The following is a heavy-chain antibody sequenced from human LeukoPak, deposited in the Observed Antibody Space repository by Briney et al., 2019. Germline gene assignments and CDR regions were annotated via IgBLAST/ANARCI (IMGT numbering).Heavy chain of an antibody. V-gene: IGHV4-59*08. CDR1: GGSISSYY. D-gene: IGHD6-6*01. Sequence: KPSETLSLTCTVSGGSISSYYWSWIRQPPGKGLEWIGYIYYSGSTNYTPSLKSRVTISVDTSKHQFSLKLSSVTAADTAVYYCARHSIAARPGSGMDVWGQGTTVTVSS. J-gene: IGHJ6*02. CDR3: ARHSIAARPGSGMDV. CDR2: IYYSGST.